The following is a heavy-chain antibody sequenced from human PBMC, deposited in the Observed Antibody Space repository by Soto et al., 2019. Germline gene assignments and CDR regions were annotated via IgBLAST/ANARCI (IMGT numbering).Heavy chain of an antibody. V-gene: IGHV3-53*01. CDR1: GFSVSSNY. Sequence: GGSLRLSCAASGFSVSSNYMSWVRQAPGKGLEWVSVIYSGGSTYYADSVKGRFTISRDNSKNTLYLQMNSLRAEDTAVYYCARPTGDEYYYYGMDVWGQGTTVTVSS. CDR2: IYSGGST. CDR3: ARPTGDEYYYYGMDV. J-gene: IGHJ6*02. D-gene: IGHD7-27*01.